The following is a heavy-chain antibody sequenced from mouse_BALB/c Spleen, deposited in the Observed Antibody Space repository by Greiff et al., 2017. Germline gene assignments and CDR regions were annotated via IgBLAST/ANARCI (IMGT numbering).Heavy chain of an antibody. CDR3: TGTRAMDY. CDR1: GFTFSDYY. J-gene: IGHJ4*01. Sequence: DVQLVESGGGLVKPGGSLKLSCAASGFTFSDYYMYWVRQTPEKRLEWVATISDGGSYTYYPDSVKGRFTISRDNAKNNLYLQMSSLKSEDTAMYYCTGTRAMDYWGQGTSVTVSS. CDR2: ISDGGSYT. D-gene: IGHD4-1*01. V-gene: IGHV5-4*02.